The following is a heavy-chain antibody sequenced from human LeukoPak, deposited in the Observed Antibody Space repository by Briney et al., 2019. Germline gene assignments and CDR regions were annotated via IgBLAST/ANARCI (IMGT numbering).Heavy chain of an antibody. V-gene: IGHV3-23*01. CDR1: GFTLRSYA. CDR3: AKDRSSGWDRYFDY. J-gene: IGHJ4*02. CDR2: ISSGGGT. D-gene: IGHD6-19*01. Sequence: GGSLRLSCAASGFTLRSYAMSWVRQAPGKGLEWVSAISSGGGTYHADSVKGRFTISRDNSKNTLYLQMNSLRAEDTAMYYCAKDRSSGWDRYFDYWGQGTLVTVSS.